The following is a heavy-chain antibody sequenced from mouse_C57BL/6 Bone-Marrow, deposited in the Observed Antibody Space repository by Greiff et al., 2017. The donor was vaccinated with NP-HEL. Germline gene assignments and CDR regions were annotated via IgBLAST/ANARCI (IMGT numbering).Heavy chain of an antibody. D-gene: IGHD1-1*01. CDR3: ARSREGTTVVAKDY. V-gene: IGHV1-26*01. CDR1: GYTFTDYY. CDR2: INPNNGGT. J-gene: IGHJ2*01. Sequence: EVQLQQSGPELVKPGASVKISCKASGYTFTDYYMNWVKQSHGKSLEWIGDINPNNGGTSYNQKFKGKATLTVDKSSSTAYMELRSLTSEDSAVYYCARSREGTTVVAKDYWGQGTTLTVSS.